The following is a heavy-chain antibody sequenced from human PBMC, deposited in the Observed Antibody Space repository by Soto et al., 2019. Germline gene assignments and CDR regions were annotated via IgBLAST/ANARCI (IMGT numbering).Heavy chain of an antibody. CDR3: ARGSMIFGVVALSNWFDP. V-gene: IGHV4-34*01. CDR1: GGSFSGYS. Sequence: ASDTLSLTCGVNGGSFSGYSWNWIRQPPGKGLEWIGEINPSGGTKYSPSLNSRVSISVDSSKNQFSLKLTPVTSADTAVYYCARGSMIFGVVALSNWFDPWGQGTLVTVSS. J-gene: IGHJ5*02. D-gene: IGHD3-3*01. CDR2: INPSGGT.